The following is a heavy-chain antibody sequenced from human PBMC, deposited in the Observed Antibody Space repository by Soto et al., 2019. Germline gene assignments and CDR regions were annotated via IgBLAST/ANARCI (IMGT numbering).Heavy chain of an antibody. J-gene: IGHJ4*02. CDR2: ISAYNANA. CDR1: GYTFRNFG. CDR3: ARENSYFDY. Sequence: QIQLLQSGAEAKKPGASGKVTCKASGYTFRNFGFSWVRQAPGQGLEWMGWISAYNANANYAQKFQGRLTMTADTSTSTAYMELRSLRSDDTAVYYCARENSYFDYWGQGTLVTVSS. V-gene: IGHV1-18*01.